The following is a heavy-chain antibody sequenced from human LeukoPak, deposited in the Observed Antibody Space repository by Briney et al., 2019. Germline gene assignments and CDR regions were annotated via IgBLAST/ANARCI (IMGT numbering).Heavy chain of an antibody. J-gene: IGHJ4*02. D-gene: IGHD5-24*01. CDR1: GFTFSSYW. CDR3: AKDVEMATIRTTNFDY. V-gene: IGHV3-74*01. CDR2: INSDGSST. Sequence: GGSLRLSCAASGFTFSSYWMHWVRQAPGKGLVWVSRINSDGSSTSYADSVKGRFTISRDNSKNTLYLQMNSLRAEDTAVYYCAKDVEMATIRTTNFDYWGQGTLVTVSS.